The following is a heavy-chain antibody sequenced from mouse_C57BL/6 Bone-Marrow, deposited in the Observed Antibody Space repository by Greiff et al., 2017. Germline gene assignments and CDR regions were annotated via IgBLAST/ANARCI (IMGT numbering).Heavy chain of an antibody. D-gene: IGHD3-2*02. CDR3: ARDSSGYVLMDY. V-gene: IGHV1-19*01. J-gene: IGHJ4*01. Sequence: VQLKQSGPVLVKPGASVKMSCKASGYTFTDYYMNWVKQSHGKSLEWIGVINPYNGGTSYNQKFKGKATLTVDKSSSTAYMELNSLTSEDSAVYYCARDSSGYVLMDYWGQGTSVTVSS. CDR1: GYTFTDYY. CDR2: INPYNGGT.